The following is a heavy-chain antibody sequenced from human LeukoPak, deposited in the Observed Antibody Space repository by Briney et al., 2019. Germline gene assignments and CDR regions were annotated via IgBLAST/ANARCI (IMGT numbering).Heavy chain of an antibody. D-gene: IGHD3-16*02. CDR3: ARGQGYTIDY. Sequence: SETLSLTCAVYGGSFSGYYWSWIRQPPGKGLEWIGEINHSGSTNYNPSLKSRVTISVDTSKNQFSLKLSSVTAADMAVYYCARGQGYTIDYWGQGTLVTVSS. CDR1: GGSFSGYY. CDR2: INHSGST. J-gene: IGHJ4*02. V-gene: IGHV4-34*01.